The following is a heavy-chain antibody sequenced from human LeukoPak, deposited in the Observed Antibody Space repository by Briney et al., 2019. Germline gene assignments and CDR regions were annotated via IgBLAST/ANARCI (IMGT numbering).Heavy chain of an antibody. D-gene: IGHD3-10*01. J-gene: IGHJ6*03. V-gene: IGHV3-15*01. CDR3: ASGSGSYRTPYYCMDV. CDR2: IKSKTDGGTT. Sequence: GGSLRLSCAASGFTFTNAWMSWVRQAPGKGLEWVGRIKSKTDGGTTDYAAPVKGRFTISRDNSKNTLYLQMNSLRAEDTAVYYCASGSGSYRTPYYCMDVWGTGTTVTVSS. CDR1: GFTFTNAW.